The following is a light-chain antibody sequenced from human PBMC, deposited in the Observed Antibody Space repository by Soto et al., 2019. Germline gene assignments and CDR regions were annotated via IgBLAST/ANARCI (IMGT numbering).Light chain of an antibody. CDR1: SSDVGGYNY. J-gene: IGLJ1*01. CDR2: EVS. Sequence: QSALTQPPSASGSPGQSVTXSCTGTSSDVGGYNYVSWYQQHPGKAPKLMIYEVSQRPSGVPDRFSGSKSGNTASLTVSGLQPEDEADYYCTSYAGSNDRYVFGTGTKVTVL. CDR3: TSYAGSNDRYV. V-gene: IGLV2-8*01.